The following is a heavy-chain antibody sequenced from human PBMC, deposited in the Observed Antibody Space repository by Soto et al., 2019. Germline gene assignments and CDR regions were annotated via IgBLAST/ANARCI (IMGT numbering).Heavy chain of an antibody. V-gene: IGHV4-39*01. J-gene: IGHJ1*01. D-gene: IGHD3-22*01. CDR2: VFYTGFT. CDR3: ARDLDGLHDDTSGPFPRPG. CDR1: GGSISGSYYY. Sequence: SETLSLTCAVSGGSISGSYYYWGWLRQSPGKGPEWIGSVFYTGFTSYNPSLKSRVSVSVDTSKNQFSLKVSGVSAADTAVYYCARDLDGLHDDTSGPFPRPGWGQGTLVTVSS.